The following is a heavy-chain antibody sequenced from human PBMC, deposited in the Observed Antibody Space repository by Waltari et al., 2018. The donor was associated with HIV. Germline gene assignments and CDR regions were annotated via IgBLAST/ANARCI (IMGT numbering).Heavy chain of an antibody. CDR1: GFTFSSYG. V-gene: IGHV3-33*01. CDR2: IWYDGSNK. Sequence: QVQLVESGGGVVQPGRSLRLSCAASGFTFSSYGMHWVRQAPGKGLEWVAVIWYDGSNKYYADSVKGRFTISRDNSKNTLYLQMNSLRAEDTAVYYCARQSIAVAGLDYWGQGTLVTVSS. D-gene: IGHD6-19*01. CDR3: ARQSIAVAGLDY. J-gene: IGHJ4*02.